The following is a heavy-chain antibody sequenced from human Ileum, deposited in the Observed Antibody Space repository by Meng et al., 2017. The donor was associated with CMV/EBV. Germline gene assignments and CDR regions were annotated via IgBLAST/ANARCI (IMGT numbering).Heavy chain of an antibody. CDR2: KKQDGSEK. Sequence: GGSLSLSCAASGFTLSDYWMTWVRQAPGKGLEWVANKKQDGSEKYYADSVKGRFTISRDNAKNSLYLEMNNLRAEDTAVYYCARSGSEIYHGIDYWGQGTLVTVSS. CDR3: ARSGSEIYHGIDY. CDR1: GFTLSDYW. D-gene: IGHD1-26*01. V-gene: IGHV3-7*01. J-gene: IGHJ4*02.